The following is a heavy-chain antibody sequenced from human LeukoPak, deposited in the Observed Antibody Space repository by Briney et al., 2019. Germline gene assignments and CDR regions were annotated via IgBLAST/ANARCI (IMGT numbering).Heavy chain of an antibody. D-gene: IGHD3-10*01. CDR2: IYYSGGT. J-gene: IGHJ4*02. V-gene: IGHV4-38-2*02. CDR3: ARPYYGSGTVDY. Sequence: PSETLSLTCTVSGYSISSGYYWGWIRQPPGKGLEWIGSIYYSGGTYYNPSLKSRVTISVDTSKNQFSLKLSSVTAADTAVYYCARPYYGSGTVDYWGQGTLVTVSS. CDR1: GYSISSGYY.